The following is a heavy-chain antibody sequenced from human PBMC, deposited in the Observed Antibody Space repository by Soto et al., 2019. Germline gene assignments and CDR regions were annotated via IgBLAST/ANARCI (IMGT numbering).Heavy chain of an antibody. J-gene: IGHJ5*02. CDR3: AKRFGDYVGWFDP. V-gene: IGHV4-59*01. CDR2: IFSRGTP. D-gene: IGHD4-17*01. Sequence: PSETLPLTCTVSGVSITDYHWSWIRQSPGRGLEWIGYIFSRGTPNYNPSLKSRVTISVDTSRNQFSLKLNSLTAADTAMYFCAKRFGDYVGWFDPWGQGALVTVSS. CDR1: GVSITDYH.